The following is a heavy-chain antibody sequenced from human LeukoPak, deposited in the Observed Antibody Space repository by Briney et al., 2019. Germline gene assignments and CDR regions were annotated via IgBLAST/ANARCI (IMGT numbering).Heavy chain of an antibody. Sequence: ASVKVSCKASGYTFTSYGISWVRLAPGQGLEWMGWISAYNGNTNYAQKLQGRVTMTTDTSTSTAYMELRSLRSDDTAVYYCARGLWRVPAAGALDYWGQGTLVTVSS. V-gene: IGHV1-18*04. CDR3: ARGLWRVPAAGALDY. D-gene: IGHD2-2*01. CDR1: GYTFTSYG. CDR2: ISAYNGNT. J-gene: IGHJ4*02.